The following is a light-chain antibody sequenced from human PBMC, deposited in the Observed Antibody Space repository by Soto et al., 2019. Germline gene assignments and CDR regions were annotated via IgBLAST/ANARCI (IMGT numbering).Light chain of an antibody. CDR2: DAT. V-gene: IGKV3-11*01. Sequence: EIVLTQSPATLSLSPGERATLSCRASQSVSSSLAWYQQKPGQPPRLLIYDATNRATGIPARFSGSGSGTDFTLTISSLEPEDFAVYYCQQRSNWPITFG. CDR3: QQRSNWPIT. J-gene: IGKJ5*01. CDR1: QSVSSS.